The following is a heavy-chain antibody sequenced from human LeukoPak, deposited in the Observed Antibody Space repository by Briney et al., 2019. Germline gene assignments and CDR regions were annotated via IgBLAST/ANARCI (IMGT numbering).Heavy chain of an antibody. CDR3: ARGLIVGGLSGYDYFDY. V-gene: IGHV3-69-1*02. Sequence: GGSLRLSCTASGFTFGDYAVNWVRQAPGKGLEWVSSISYIYYADSVKGRFTISRDNAKNSLYLQMNSLRAEDTAVYYCARGLIVGGLSGYDYFDYWGQGTLVTVSS. J-gene: IGHJ4*02. CDR2: ISYI. CDR1: GFTFGDYA. D-gene: IGHD1-26*01.